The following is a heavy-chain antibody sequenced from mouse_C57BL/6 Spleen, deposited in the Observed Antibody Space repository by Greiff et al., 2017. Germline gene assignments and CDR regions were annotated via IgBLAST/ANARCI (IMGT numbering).Heavy chain of an antibody. J-gene: IGHJ4*01. CDR3: AGWHYYVSSPSYAMDY. Sequence: QVQLQQSGAELVRPGTSVKLSCKASGYTFTSYWMHWVKQRPGQGLEWIGVIDPSDSYTNYNQKFKGKATLTVDTSSSTAYMQLSSLTSEDSAVFYGAGWHYYVSSPSYAMDYWGLGTSVTVSS. CDR2: IDPSDSYT. D-gene: IGHD1-1*01. V-gene: IGHV1-59*01. CDR1: GYTFTSYW.